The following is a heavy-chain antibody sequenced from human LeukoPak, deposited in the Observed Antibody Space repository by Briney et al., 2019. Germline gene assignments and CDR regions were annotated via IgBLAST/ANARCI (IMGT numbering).Heavy chain of an antibody. Sequence: GGSLRLSCAASGFTFDDYAMHWVRQAPGKGLEWVSGISWNSGSIGYADSVKGRFTISRDNAKNSLYLQMNSLRAEDTALYYCARSDYGGNPGYFDYWGQGTLVTVSS. CDR2: ISWNSGSI. J-gene: IGHJ4*02. D-gene: IGHD4-23*01. CDR3: ARSDYGGNPGYFDY. CDR1: GFTFDDYA. V-gene: IGHV3-9*01.